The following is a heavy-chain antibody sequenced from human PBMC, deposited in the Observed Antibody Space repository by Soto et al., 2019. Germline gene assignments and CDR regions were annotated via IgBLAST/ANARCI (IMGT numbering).Heavy chain of an antibody. CDR2: IYYTGNT. D-gene: IGHD3-22*01. J-gene: IGHJ4*02. V-gene: IGHV4-30-4*01. CDR1: GASISGGDYY. CDR3: DRATYDSSTYYLDY. Sequence: QVQLQESGPGLVKPSQTLSLTCTVSGASISGGDYYWTWIRQPPGKGLEWIGSIYYTGNTYSNPSLESRLSISVTPYNNQFALRLTSVTAPDKAIYYCDRATYDSSTYYLDYWGQGTLVTVSS.